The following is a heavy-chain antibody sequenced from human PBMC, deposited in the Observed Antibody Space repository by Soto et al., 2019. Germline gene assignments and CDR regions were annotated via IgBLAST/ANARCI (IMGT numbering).Heavy chain of an antibody. D-gene: IGHD4-17*01. V-gene: IGHV1-18*01. Sequence: QVQLVQSGAEVKKPGASVKVSCKASGYTFTSYGISWVRQAPGQGLEWMGWISPSNGNTNYAQNLQDRATMTTDTPMNTAYMELRSLRSNDTAVYFCASPMTTVTQRDAFDIWGQGTMVTVSS. CDR3: ASPMTTVTQRDAFDI. J-gene: IGHJ3*02. CDR1: GYTFTSYG. CDR2: ISPSNGNT.